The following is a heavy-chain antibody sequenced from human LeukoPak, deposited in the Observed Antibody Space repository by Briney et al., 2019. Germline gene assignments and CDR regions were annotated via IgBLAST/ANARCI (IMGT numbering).Heavy chain of an antibody. CDR2: IYSGGST. J-gene: IGHJ6*02. V-gene: IGHV3-53*04. CDR3: ARIPIIRYYYYGMDV. CDR1: GFTFSGSA. D-gene: IGHD3-10*01. Sequence: GGSLRLSCAASGFTFSGSAIHWVRQAPGKGLEWVSVIYSGGSTYYADSVKGRFTISRHNSKNTLHLQMNSLRAEDTAVYYCARIPIIRYYYYGMDVWGQGTTVTVSS.